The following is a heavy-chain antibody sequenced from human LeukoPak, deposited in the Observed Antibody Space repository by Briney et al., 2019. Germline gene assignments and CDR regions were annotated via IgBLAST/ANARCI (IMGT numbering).Heavy chain of an antibody. CDR3: AKQATIQMAHYYYGMDV. J-gene: IGHJ6*02. D-gene: IGHD5-24*01. CDR2: IIPILGIA. CDR1: GGTFSSYA. V-gene: IGHV1-69*04. Sequence: GASVKVSCKASGGTFSSYAISWVRQAPGQGLEWMGRIIPILGIANYAQKFQGRVTITADKSTSTAYMELSSLRSEDTAVYYCAKQATIQMAHYYYGMDVWGQGTTVTVSS.